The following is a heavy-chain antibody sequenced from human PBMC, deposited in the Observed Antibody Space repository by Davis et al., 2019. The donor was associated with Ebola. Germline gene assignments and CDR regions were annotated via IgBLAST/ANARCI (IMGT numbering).Heavy chain of an antibody. CDR3: ACTMTTVTPVYDAFDI. V-gene: IGHV5-51*01. CDR2: IYPGDSDT. D-gene: IGHD4-17*01. Sequence: GESLKISCKASGYTFTSYWIGWVRQRPGKGLEWMGIIYPGDSDTRYSPSFQGQVTISADKSISTAYLQWSSLKASDTAMYYCACTMTTVTPVYDAFDIWGQGTMVTVSS. CDR1: GYTFTSYW. J-gene: IGHJ3*02.